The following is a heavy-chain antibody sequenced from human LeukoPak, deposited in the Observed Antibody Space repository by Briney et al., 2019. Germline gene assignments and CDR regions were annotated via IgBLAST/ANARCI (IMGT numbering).Heavy chain of an antibody. J-gene: IGHJ4*02. CDR1: GYTFTIYD. CDR3: ARNPAQTGEFDS. CDR2: MNPKNGDT. D-gene: IGHD3-16*01. Sequence: ASVKVSCKASGYTFTIYDINWVRQATGQRLEWMGWMNPKNGDTGYAQRFQGRVTMTRSTSITTAYMELSSLSSEDTAVYYCARNPAQTGEFDSWGQGTLVTVSS. V-gene: IGHV1-8*01.